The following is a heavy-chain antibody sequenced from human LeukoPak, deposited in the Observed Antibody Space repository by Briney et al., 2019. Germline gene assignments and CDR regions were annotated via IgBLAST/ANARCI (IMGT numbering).Heavy chain of an antibody. CDR1: GGSIRSTSYY. J-gene: IGHJ6*03. D-gene: IGHD2-15*01. Sequence: SETLSLTCTVSGGSIRSTSYYWGWIRQPPGKGLEWLGSIYYSGSIYSNPSLKSRVPISVATPKNQFSLKLSSGTAAATPVLYCGILLWEFCSGHYYYYMDGCSKGTTVTVSS. V-gene: IGHV4-39*01. CDR3: GILLWEFCSGHYYYYMDG. CDR2: IYYSGSI.